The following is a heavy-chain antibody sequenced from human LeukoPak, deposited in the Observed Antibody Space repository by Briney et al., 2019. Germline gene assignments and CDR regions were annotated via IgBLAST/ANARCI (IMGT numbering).Heavy chain of an antibody. V-gene: IGHV3-30*02. J-gene: IGHJ4*02. CDR2: IRYDGSNK. D-gene: IGHD3-10*01. CDR1: GFTFSSYG. CDR3: AKFPELLWFGELYEPDY. Sequence: GGSLRLSCAASGFTFSSYGMHWVRQAPGKGLEWVAFIRYDGSNKYYADSVKGRFTISRDNPKNTLYLQMNSLRAEDTAVYYCAKFPELLWFGELYEPDYWGQGTLVTVSS.